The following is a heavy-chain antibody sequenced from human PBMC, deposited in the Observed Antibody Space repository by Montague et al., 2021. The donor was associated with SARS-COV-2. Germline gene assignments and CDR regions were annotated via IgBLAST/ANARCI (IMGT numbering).Heavy chain of an antibody. CDR3: ARHLRVTTVTSHMYHYAMDV. Sequence: SETLSLTCAVYGGSFSGYYWSWIRQPPEKGLEWIGEINHSGSTNYNPSLKSRVTISVDTSKNQVSLKLTSVTAADTAVYYCARHLRVTTVTSHMYHYAMDVWGQGTTVTVSS. D-gene: IGHD4-11*01. CDR2: INHSGST. V-gene: IGHV4-34*01. CDR1: GGSFSGYY. J-gene: IGHJ6*02.